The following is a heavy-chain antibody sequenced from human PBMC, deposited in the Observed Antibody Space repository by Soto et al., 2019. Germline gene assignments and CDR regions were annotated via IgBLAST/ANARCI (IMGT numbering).Heavy chain of an antibody. J-gene: IGHJ4*02. V-gene: IGHV1-46*03. Sequence: ASVKVSYKASGYTFTSYYMHWVRQAPGQGLEWMGIINPSGGSTSYAQKFQGRVTMTRDTSTSTVYMEPSSLRSEDTAVYYCARTAYESMATMVFDYWGQGTLVTVSS. CDR3: ARTAYESMATMVFDY. CDR1: GYTFTSYY. CDR2: INPSGGST. D-gene: IGHD5-12*01.